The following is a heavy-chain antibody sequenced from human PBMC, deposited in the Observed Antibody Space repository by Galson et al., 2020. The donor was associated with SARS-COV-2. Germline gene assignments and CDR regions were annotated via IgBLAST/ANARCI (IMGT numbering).Heavy chain of an antibody. D-gene: IGHD6-19*01. CDR1: GFTFSSSW. CDR2: INSDGSST. Sequence: TGGSLRLSCAASGFTFSSSWMHWVRQAPGKGLVGVSRINSDGSSTSYADSVKGRFTISRDNAKNTLYLQMNSLRAEDTAVYYCARVGTRSGWKYYFDYWGQGTLVTVSS. V-gene: IGHV3-74*01. J-gene: IGHJ4*02. CDR3: ARVGTRSGWKYYFDY.